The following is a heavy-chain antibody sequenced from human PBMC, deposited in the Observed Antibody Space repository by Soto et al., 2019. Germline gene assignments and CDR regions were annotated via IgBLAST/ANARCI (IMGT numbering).Heavy chain of an antibody. D-gene: IGHD3-16*01. Sequence: EVQLLQSGGGFVQTGGSLRLSCAASGFTFSSYAMSWVRQAPGKGLEWVSGISDGGGTTYYADSVKGRFTISRDNSKNTLYLQMNSLRAEDTAVYYCAKVPSTFGEYYFDYWGQGTLVTVSS. V-gene: IGHV3-23*01. CDR3: AKVPSTFGEYYFDY. J-gene: IGHJ4*02. CDR1: GFTFSSYA. CDR2: ISDGGGTT.